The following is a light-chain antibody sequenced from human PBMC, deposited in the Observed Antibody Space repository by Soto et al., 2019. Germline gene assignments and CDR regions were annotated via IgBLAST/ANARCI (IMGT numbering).Light chain of an antibody. Sequence: QAVVTQEPSLTVSPGGTVTLTCGSSTGAVTSGHYPYWFQQKPGQAPRTLIYDTSNKHSWTPARFSGSLLGGKAALTLSGAQPEAEGEYYCLLSYSGARSAVFGGGTQLTVL. CDR1: TGAVTSGHY. J-gene: IGLJ7*01. CDR2: DTS. V-gene: IGLV7-46*01. CDR3: LLSYSGARSAV.